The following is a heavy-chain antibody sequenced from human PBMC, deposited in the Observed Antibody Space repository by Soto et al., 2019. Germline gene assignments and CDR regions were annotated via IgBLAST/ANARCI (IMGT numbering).Heavy chain of an antibody. CDR2: INPSGGST. CDR1: GYTFTSYY. CDR3: ARDTYYYDSSGYYSLFDY. V-gene: IGHV1-46*01. Sequence: GASVKVSCKASGYTFTSYYMHWVRQAPGQGLEWMGIINPSGGSTSYAQKFQGRVTMTRDTSTSTVYMELSSLRSEDTAVYYCARDTYYYDSSGYYSLFDYWGQGTLVTVSS. J-gene: IGHJ4*02. D-gene: IGHD3-22*01.